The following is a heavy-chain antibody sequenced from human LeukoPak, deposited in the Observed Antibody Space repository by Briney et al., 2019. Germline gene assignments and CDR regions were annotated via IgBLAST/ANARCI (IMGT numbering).Heavy chain of an antibody. CDR2: VFDSRIS. D-gene: IGHD3-22*01. V-gene: IGHV4-59*12. CDR1: GGSISGFF. CDR3: ARDINYYDSSGYRFDY. J-gene: IGHJ4*02. Sequence: PSETLSLTCTVSGGSISGFFWSWIRQSPDKGLEWIGYVFDSRISDYNPSLKSRVTMSVDTSRRSFSLNVTSVTAEDTAVYYCARDINYYDSSGYRFDYWGQGTLVTVSS.